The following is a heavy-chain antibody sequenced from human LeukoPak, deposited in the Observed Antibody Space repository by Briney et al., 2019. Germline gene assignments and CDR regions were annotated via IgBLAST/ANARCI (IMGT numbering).Heavy chain of an antibody. Sequence: PGGSLRLSCAASGFTFSGHWMSWVRQAPGKGLEWVAHINQGGSDKYYVDSVKGRFTVSRDNANNLLYLQMNSLRGEDTAVYYCTRDRSRAEDDWGQGTLVTVSS. CDR3: TRDRSRAEDD. CDR1: GFTFSGHW. V-gene: IGHV3-7*01. CDR2: INQGGSDK. J-gene: IGHJ4*02. D-gene: IGHD1-14*01.